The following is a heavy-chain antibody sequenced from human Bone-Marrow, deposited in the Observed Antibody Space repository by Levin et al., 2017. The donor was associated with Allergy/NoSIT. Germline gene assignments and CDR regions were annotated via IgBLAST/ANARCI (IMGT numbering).Heavy chain of an antibody. CDR2: IQSKADGGTT. Sequence: GESLKISCAASGFTFINAWMSWVRQAPGKGLEWVGRIQSKADGGTTDYAAPVRGRFTVSRDDSKNTLFLQMDSLKTEDTAVYYCTTAVYYYASGRPDYWGQGTLVTVSS. J-gene: IGHJ4*02. D-gene: IGHD3-10*01. CDR3: TTAVYYYASGRPDY. V-gene: IGHV3-15*01. CDR1: GFTFINAW.